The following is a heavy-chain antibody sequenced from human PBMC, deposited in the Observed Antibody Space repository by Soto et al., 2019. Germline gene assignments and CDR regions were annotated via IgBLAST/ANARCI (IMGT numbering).Heavy chain of an antibody. J-gene: IGHJ4*02. D-gene: IGHD6-13*01. CDR1: GYTFTGDY. V-gene: IGHV1-2*02. Sequence: QVQLVQSGAEVKKPGASVKVSCKASGYTFTGDYMHWVRQAPGQGLEWMGWINPNNGGTNYAQHLHGRVTMTRDTSITTAHMELSRLRDDDTAVYYCARRAQGKGIAAASPDYWGQGTLVTVSS. CDR3: ARRAQGKGIAAASPDY. CDR2: INPNNGGT.